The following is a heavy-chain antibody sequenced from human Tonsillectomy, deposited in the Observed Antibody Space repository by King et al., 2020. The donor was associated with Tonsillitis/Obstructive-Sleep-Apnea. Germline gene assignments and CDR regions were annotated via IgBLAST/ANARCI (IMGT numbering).Heavy chain of an antibody. J-gene: IGHJ4*02. V-gene: IGHV4-34*01. CDR3: ASGYCSGGSCYSYPYDY. Sequence: VQLPQWGAGLFKPSETLSLTCAVYGGSFSGYYWSWIRQPPGKGLEWIGEINHSGSTNYNPSLKSRVTISVDTSKNQFSLKLSSVTAADTAVYYCASGYCSGGSCYSYPYDYWGQGTLVTVSS. CDR2: INHSGST. D-gene: IGHD2-15*01. CDR1: GGSFSGYY.